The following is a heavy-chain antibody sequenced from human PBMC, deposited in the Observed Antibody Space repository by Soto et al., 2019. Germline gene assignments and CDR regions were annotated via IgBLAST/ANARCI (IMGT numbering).Heavy chain of an antibody. CDR3: ARVSPLSPTRAGAVAGPDLDY. CDR2: TYYSGST. V-gene: IGHV4-61*01. Sequence: SETLSLTCTVSGGSVSSGSYYWSWIRQPPGKGLEWIGYTYYSGSTNYNPSLKSRATISVDTSKNQFSLKLSSVTAADTAVYYCARVSPLSPTRAGAVAGPDLDYWGQGTLVTVSS. J-gene: IGHJ4*02. D-gene: IGHD6-19*01. CDR1: GGSVSSGSYY.